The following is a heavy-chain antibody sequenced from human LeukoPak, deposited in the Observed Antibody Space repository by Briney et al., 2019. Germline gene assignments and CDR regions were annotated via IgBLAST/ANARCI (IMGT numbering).Heavy chain of an antibody. CDR1: GYTLTSYD. Sequence: GASVKVSCKASGYTLTSYDINWVRQATGQGLEWMGWMNPNSGNTGYAQKFQGRVTMTRNTSISTAYMELSSLRSEDTAVYYCARADPAMAGIDYWGQGTLVTVSS. V-gene: IGHV1-8*01. CDR2: MNPNSGNT. CDR3: ARADPAMAGIDY. J-gene: IGHJ4*02. D-gene: IGHD5-18*01.